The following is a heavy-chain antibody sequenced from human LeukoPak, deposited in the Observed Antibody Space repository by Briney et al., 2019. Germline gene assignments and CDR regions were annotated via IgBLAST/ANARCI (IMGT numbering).Heavy chain of an antibody. CDR3: TRDEYGKTGH. CDR1: GFTFNNYW. V-gene: IGHV3-7*01. Sequence: GGSLRLSCAASGFTFNNYWMSWVRQAPGKGLEWVANIKQDGSEKYYVDSVKGQFTISRDNAKNSLYLQMNSLRAEDTAVYYCTRDEYGKTGHWGQGALVTVPS. J-gene: IGHJ4*02. D-gene: IGHD4-17*01. CDR2: IKQDGSEK.